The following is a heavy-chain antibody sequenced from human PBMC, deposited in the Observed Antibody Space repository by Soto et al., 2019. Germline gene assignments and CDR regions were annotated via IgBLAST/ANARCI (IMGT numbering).Heavy chain of an antibody. CDR2: IIPILGIA. J-gene: IGHJ4*02. Sequence: GASVKVSCKASGGTFSSYTISWVRQAPGQGLEWMGRIIPILGIANYAQKFQGRVTITADKSTSTAYMELSSLRSEDTAVYYCARRYGDYDGVDYWGQGTLVTVSS. V-gene: IGHV1-69*02. CDR1: GGTFSSYT. CDR3: ARRYGDYDGVDY. D-gene: IGHD4-17*01.